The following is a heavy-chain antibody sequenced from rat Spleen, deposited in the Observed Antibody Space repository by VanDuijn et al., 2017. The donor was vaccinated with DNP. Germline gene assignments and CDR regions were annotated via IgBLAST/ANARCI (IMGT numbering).Heavy chain of an antibody. CDR1: GFSLTSYH. CDR3: ARDRYYGSTVGIDA. V-gene: IGHV2-32*01. Sequence: QVQLKESGPGLVRPSETLSLTCTVSGFSLTSYHVSWVRQPPGKGLEWMGVIWDDGSTAYNSALKSRLSISRDTSKSQVFLKMSSLKTEDTATYYCARDRYYGSTVGIDAWGQGASVTVSS. D-gene: IGHD1-6*01. CDR2: IWDDGST. J-gene: IGHJ4*01.